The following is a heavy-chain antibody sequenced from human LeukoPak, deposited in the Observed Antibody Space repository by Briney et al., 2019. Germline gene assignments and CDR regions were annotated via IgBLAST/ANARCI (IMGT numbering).Heavy chain of an antibody. CDR2: ITFDGSNK. J-gene: IGHJ4*02. Sequence: PGGSLRLSCAASGLTFSNYGMYWVRQAPGKGLDWVSFITFDGSNKYYSDSVKGRFTISRDNSRNTLYLQLTSLTTDDTAVFYCAKGQNYHIDYWGQGTLVTVSS. V-gene: IGHV3-30*02. CDR1: GLTFSNYG. CDR3: AKGQNYHIDY. D-gene: IGHD1-7*01.